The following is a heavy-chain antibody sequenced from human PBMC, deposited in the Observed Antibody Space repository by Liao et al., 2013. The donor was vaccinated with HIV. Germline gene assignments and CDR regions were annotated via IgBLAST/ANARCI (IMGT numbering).Heavy chain of an antibody. CDR3: ARDRKQQLVTYYYYYYMDV. D-gene: IGHD6-13*01. CDR1: GGSISSYY. V-gene: IGHV4-4*07. Sequence: QVQLQESGPGLVKPSETLSLTCTVSGGSISSYYWSWIRQPAGKGLEWIGRIYTSGSTNYNPSLKSRVTMSVDTSKNQFSLKLSSVTAADTAVYYCARDRKQQLVTYYYYYYMDVWGKGTTVTVSS. J-gene: IGHJ6*03. CDR2: IYTSGST.